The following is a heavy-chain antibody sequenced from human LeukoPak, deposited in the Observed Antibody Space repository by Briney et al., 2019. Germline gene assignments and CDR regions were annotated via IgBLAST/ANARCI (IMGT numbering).Heavy chain of an antibody. J-gene: IGHJ6*02. CDR1: GFTFSSYG. CDR3: AKEQDYDFWSGSKMDYYGMDV. D-gene: IGHD3-3*01. Sequence: GGSLRLSCAASGFTFSSYGMHWVRQAPGKGLEWVAVIWYDGSNKYYADSVKGRFTISRDNSKNTLYLQMNSLRAEDTAVYYCAKEQDYDFWSGSKMDYYGMDVWGQGTTVTVSS. CDR2: IWYDGSNK. V-gene: IGHV3-30*02.